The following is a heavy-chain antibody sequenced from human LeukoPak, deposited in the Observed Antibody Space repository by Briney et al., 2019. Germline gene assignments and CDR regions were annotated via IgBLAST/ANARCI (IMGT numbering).Heavy chain of an antibody. CDR3: ARDSFETDIDY. D-gene: IGHD1-14*01. J-gene: IGHJ4*02. V-gene: IGHV3-7*01. CDR1: GFSFSRYW. Sequence: PGGSLRLSCVASGFSFSRYWMSWVRQAPGKGLEWVANIKEDGSEQYYADSQKGRFTISRDNVKNSLYLHINSLRAEDTAVYYCARDSFETDIDYWGQGTLVTVSS. CDR2: IKEDGSEQ.